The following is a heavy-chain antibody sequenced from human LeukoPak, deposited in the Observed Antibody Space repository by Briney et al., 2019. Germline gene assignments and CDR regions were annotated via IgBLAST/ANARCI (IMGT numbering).Heavy chain of an antibody. CDR1: GFTFSSYA. CDR2: ISGSGGIT. V-gene: IGHV3-23*01. CDR3: AKDVSAESWARFDY. J-gene: IGHJ4*02. Sequence: LPGRSLRLSCAASGFTFSSYAMSWVRQAPGKGLEWVSGISGSGGITYYADSVKGRFTISRDNSKNTLYLQMNSLRAEDAAVYYCAKDVSAESWARFDYWGQGTLVTVSS. D-gene: IGHD6-13*01.